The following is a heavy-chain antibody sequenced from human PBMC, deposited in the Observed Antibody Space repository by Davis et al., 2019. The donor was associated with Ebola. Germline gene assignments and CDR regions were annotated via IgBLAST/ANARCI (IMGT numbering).Heavy chain of an antibody. CDR3: ARQPSTVTTRGGGPRPHNWFDP. J-gene: IGHJ5*02. V-gene: IGHV4-39*01. D-gene: IGHD4-17*01. Sequence: PSETLSLTCTVSGGSISSSSYYWGWIRQPPGKGLEWIGSIYYSGSTYYNPSLKSRVTISVDTSKNQFSLKLSSVTAADTAVYYCARQPSTVTTRGGGPRPHNWFDPWGQGTLVTVSS. CDR1: GGSISSSSYY. CDR2: IYYSGST.